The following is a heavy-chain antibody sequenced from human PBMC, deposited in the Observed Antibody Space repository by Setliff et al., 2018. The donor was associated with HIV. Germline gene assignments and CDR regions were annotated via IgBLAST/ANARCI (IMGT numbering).Heavy chain of an antibody. Sequence: ASVKVSCKASGYTFTSYAMHCVRQAPGQRLEWMGWINAGNGNTKYSQEFQGRVTITRDTSASTAYMELSSLRSEDMAVYYCARGSGGSLTELGDYWGQGTLVTVSS. D-gene: IGHD2-15*01. J-gene: IGHJ4*02. CDR3: ARGSGGSLTELGDY. V-gene: IGHV1-3*03. CDR2: INAGNGNT. CDR1: GYTFTSYA.